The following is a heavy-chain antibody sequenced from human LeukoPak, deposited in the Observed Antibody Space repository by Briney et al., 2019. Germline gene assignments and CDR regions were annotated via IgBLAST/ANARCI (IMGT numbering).Heavy chain of an antibody. CDR1: GFAFGSYG. CDR2: ISGSGGST. J-gene: IGHJ4*02. Sequence: GGSLRLSCAASGFAFGSYGMSWVRQAPGKGLEWVSAISGSGGSTYYADSVKGRFTISRDNSRNTLYLQMDSLRAEDTAVYYCAKGGSTYSYSFDYWGQGTLVTVSS. CDR3: AKGGSTYSYSFDY. V-gene: IGHV3-23*01. D-gene: IGHD2-15*01.